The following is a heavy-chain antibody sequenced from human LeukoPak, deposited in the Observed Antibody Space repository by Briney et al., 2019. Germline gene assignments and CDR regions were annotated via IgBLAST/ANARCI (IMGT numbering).Heavy chain of an antibody. Sequence: SETLSLTCSVSGGSIRSSNSFWGWIRQPPGERLEWIATIYYNGNTYYNPSLQSRVTISVDTSINQFSLKLNSVIAADTAVYYCARATAAPSSYFFDHWGQGTLVTVSS. CDR1: GGSIRSSNSF. V-gene: IGHV4-39*07. J-gene: IGHJ4*02. D-gene: IGHD6-25*01. CDR2: IYYNGNT. CDR3: ARATAAPSSYFFDH.